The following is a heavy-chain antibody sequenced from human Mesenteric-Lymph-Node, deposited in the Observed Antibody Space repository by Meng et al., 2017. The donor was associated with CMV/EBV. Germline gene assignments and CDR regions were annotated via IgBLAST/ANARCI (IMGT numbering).Heavy chain of an antibody. CDR1: GGVFNSYS. J-gene: IGHJ3*01. CDR2: INPMFRTI. D-gene: IGHD1-26*01. V-gene: IGHV1-69*06. Sequence: SVKVSCKASGGVFNSYSFSWVRQAPGLGLEWLGSINPMFRTINYAQTLQGRVTITADTSTTTGYMELSSLRSDDTAVYYCATKSSGSNFKTFDVWGQGTRVTVSS. CDR3: ATKSSGSNFKTFDV.